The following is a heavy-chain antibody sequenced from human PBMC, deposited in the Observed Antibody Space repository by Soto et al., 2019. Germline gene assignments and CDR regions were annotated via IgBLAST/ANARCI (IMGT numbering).Heavy chain of an antibody. V-gene: IGHV1-3*01. CDR3: ASGYRITMVRGVDYMDV. J-gene: IGHJ6*03. Sequence: ASVKVSCKASGYTFTSYARHWVRQAPGQRLEWMGWINAGNGNTKYSQKFQGRVTITRDTSASTAYMKLSSVTAADTAVYYCASGYRITMVRGVDYMDVWGKGTTVTVSS. CDR1: GYTFTSYA. CDR2: INAGNGNT. D-gene: IGHD3-10*01.